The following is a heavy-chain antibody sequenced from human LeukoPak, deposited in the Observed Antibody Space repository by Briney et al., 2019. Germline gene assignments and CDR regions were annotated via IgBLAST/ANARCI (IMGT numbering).Heavy chain of an antibody. CDR2: ITSTSGYI. J-gene: IGHJ4*02. CDR1: GFAFSTYS. CDR3: ARVGGGSHYFDY. Sequence: GESLRLSCAASGFAFSTYSMNWVRQAPGKGLEWVSSITSTSGYIYYAESVKSRFSISRDNAKNLLYLQMNSLRAEDTAVYYCARVGGGSHYFDYWGQGTLATVPS. V-gene: IGHV3-21*06. D-gene: IGHD1-26*01.